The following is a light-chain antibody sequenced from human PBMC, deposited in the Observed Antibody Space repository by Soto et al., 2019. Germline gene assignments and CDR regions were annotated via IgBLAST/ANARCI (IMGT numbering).Light chain of an antibody. Sequence: QSVLTQPPSASATPGQRVTISCSGSSSNIGSDFVFWYQQLPGTAPKLLIYRNNQRPSGVPDRFSGSKSGTSASLVISGLRSEDEADYYCAAWDHSLSGWMIGGGTKVTVL. CDR2: RNN. CDR3: AAWDHSLSGWM. V-gene: IGLV1-47*01. CDR1: SSNIGSDF. J-gene: IGLJ3*02.